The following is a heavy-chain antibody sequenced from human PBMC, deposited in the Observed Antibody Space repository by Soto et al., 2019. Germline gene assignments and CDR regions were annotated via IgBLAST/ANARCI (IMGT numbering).Heavy chain of an antibody. D-gene: IGHD3-10*01. CDR3: AREGGSGYYYYYGMDV. CDR2: ISYDGSNK. J-gene: IGHJ6*02. CDR1: GFTFSSYA. V-gene: IGHV3-30-3*01. Sequence: QVQLVESGGGVVQPGRSLRLSCAASGFTFSSYAMHWVRQAPGKGLEWGAVISYDGSNKYYADSVKGRFTISRDNSKNTLYLQMNSLRAEDTAVYYCAREGGSGYYYYYGMDVWGQGTTVTVSS.